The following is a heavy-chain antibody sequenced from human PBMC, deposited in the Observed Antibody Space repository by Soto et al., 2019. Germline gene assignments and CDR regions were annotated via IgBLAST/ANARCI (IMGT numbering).Heavy chain of an antibody. D-gene: IGHD3-22*01. CDR1: GFTFSSYG. CDR2: ISYDGSNK. V-gene: IGHV3-30*03. Sequence: SXXLSCAASGFTFSSYGMNWVLEAPGKGLEWVAVISYDGSNKYYADSVKGRFTISRDNSKNTLYLQMNSLRAEDTAVYYCARELYYYDSSGLDWGQGTMVTVSS. CDR3: ARELYYYDSSGLD. J-gene: IGHJ3*01.